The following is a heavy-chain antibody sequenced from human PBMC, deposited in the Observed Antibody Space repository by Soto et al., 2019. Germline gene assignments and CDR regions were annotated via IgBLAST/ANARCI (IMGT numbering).Heavy chain of an antibody. Sequence: GGSLRLACVACGLSFRTSGMGLVLQAPGNGLEWVSAINGRGGVTYYADSVRGRFTISRDNSKKTLYLQMNSLRAEDTAVYNCAVGGFRYLPLDYWRQGALVTVSS. J-gene: IGHJ4*02. CDR2: INGRGGVT. CDR1: GLSFRTSG. V-gene: IGHV3-23*01. CDR3: AVGGFRYLPLDY. D-gene: IGHD5-18*01.